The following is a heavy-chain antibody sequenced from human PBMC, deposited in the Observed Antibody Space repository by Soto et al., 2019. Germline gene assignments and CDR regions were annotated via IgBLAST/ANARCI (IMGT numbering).Heavy chain of an antibody. CDR1: GFTFSSDS. CDR2: ISSSSSYI. Sequence: GGSVRLSCAASGFTFSSDSMNWVRQAPGKGLEWVSSISSSSSYIYYADSVKGRFTISRDNAKNSLYLQMNSLRAEDTAVYYCARVWYSPHGMAVWGQGTTVTVSS. V-gene: IGHV3-21*01. D-gene: IGHD1-1*01. J-gene: IGHJ6*01. CDR3: ARVWYSPHGMAV.